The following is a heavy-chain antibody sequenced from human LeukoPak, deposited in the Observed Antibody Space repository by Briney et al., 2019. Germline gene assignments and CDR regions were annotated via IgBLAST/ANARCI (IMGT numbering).Heavy chain of an antibody. J-gene: IGHJ6*03. CDR1: GGSISSYY. CDR3: ARGPYSSSRGTYYYYMDV. D-gene: IGHD6-13*01. V-gene: IGHV4-59*01. Sequence: SETLSLTCTVPGGSISSYYWSWIRQPPGKGLEWIGYIYYSGSTNYNPSLKSRVTISVDTSKNQFSLKLSSVTAADTAVYYCARGPYSSSRGTYYYYMDVWGKGTTVTVSS. CDR2: IYYSGST.